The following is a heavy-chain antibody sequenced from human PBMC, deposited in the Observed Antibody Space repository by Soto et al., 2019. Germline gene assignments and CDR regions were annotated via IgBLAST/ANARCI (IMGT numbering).Heavy chain of an antibody. CDR1: GGTFSSYA. CDR2: IIPIFGTA. CDR3: AAMAAPRYYLGMAV. V-gene: IGHV1-69*12. J-gene: IGHJ6*02. Sequence: QVQLVQSGAEVKKPGSSVKVSCKASGGTFSSYAISWVRQAPGQGLEWMGGIIPIFGTANYAQKFQGRVTITADDSTSTAYMELSSLRSEDTAAYYCAAMAAPRYYLGMAVWGHGTTLTVSS. D-gene: IGHD5-18*01.